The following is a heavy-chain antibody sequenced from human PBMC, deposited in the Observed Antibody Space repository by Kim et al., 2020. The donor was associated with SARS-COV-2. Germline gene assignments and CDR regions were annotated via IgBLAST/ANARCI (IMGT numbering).Heavy chain of an antibody. CDR1: GGSISSYY. V-gene: IGHV4-59*01. Sequence: SETLSLTCTVSGGSISSYYWSWIRQPPGKGLEWIGYIYYSGSTNYNPSLKSRVTISVDTSKNQFSLKLSSVTAADTAVYYCARGPSSWEYPLDYWGQGTLVTVSS. D-gene: IGHD6-13*01. CDR2: IYYSGST. CDR3: ARGPSSWEYPLDY. J-gene: IGHJ4*02.